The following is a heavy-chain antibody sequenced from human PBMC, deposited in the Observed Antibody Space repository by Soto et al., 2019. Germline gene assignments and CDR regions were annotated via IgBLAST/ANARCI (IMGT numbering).Heavy chain of an antibody. J-gene: IGHJ5*02. V-gene: IGHV4-39*01. CDR3: AGPEQQLGIDP. CDR2: IYYSGST. D-gene: IGHD6-13*01. Sequence: PSETLSLTCTVSGGSISSSSYYWGWIRQPPGKGLEWIGSIYYSGSTYYNPSLKSRVTISVDTSKNQFSLKLSSVTAADTAVYYCAGPEQQLGIDPWGQGTLVTVS. CDR1: GGSISSSSYY.